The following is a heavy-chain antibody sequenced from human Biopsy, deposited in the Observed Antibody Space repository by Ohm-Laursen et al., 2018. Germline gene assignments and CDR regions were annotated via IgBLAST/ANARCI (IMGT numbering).Heavy chain of an antibody. CDR1: GESSSGYF. D-gene: IGHD5-12*01. V-gene: IGHV4-34*01. Sequence: GTLSLTCAVNGESSSGYFWNWIRQPPGKGPEWIGEINQSGSTKYNPSLKRRATLSADSSNSQFPLRLTSVTAADTAIYYCARGSGYFKLDVWGQGTTVTVSS. CDR2: INQSGST. CDR3: ARGSGYFKLDV. J-gene: IGHJ6*02.